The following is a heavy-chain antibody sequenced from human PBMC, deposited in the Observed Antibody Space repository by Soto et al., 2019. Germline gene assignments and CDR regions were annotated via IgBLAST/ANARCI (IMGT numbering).Heavy chain of an antibody. D-gene: IGHD3-22*01. Sequence: ASVKVSFKASGYTFTSYGISWVRQAPGQGLEWMGWISAYNGNTNYAQKLQGRVTMTTDTSTSTAYMELRSLRSDDTAVYYCARGPHHAPKTYYYDSSGYYYDWFDPWGQGTLVTVSS. CDR1: GYTFTSYG. J-gene: IGHJ5*02. CDR3: ARGPHHAPKTYYYDSSGYYYDWFDP. V-gene: IGHV1-18*04. CDR2: ISAYNGNT.